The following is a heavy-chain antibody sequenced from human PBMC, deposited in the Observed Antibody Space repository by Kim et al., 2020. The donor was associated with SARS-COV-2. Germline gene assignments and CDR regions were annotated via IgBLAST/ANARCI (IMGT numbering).Heavy chain of an antibody. D-gene: IGHD3-22*01. CDR3: ARLPWIYYDSSGYPY. J-gene: IGHJ4*02. Sequence: PSLTSRVTISVDTSKNQFSLKLSSVTAADTAVYYCARLPWIYYDSSGYPYWGQGTLVTVSS. V-gene: IGHV4-59*08.